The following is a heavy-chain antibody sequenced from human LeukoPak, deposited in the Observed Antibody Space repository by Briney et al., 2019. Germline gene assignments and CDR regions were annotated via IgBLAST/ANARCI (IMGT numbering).Heavy chain of an antibody. CDR3: AKGGRWDYYDSSH. Sequence: PGGSLRLSCAASGFTFSNFAMTWVRQAPGKRQEGVSGISGSGGSTYYADSVKGRFSISRDNSKNTLYLQMNSLRAEDTAVYYCAKGGRWDYYDSSHWGQGTMVTVSS. CDR1: GFTFSNFA. CDR2: ISGSGGST. V-gene: IGHV3-23*01. J-gene: IGHJ3*01. D-gene: IGHD3-22*01.